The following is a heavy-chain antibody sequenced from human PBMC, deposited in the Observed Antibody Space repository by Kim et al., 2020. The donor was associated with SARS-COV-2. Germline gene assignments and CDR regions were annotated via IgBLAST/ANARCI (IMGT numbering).Heavy chain of an antibody. CDR2: ISWNSGSI. Sequence: GGSLRLSCAASGFTFGDYAMHWVRQAPGKGLEWVSGISWNSGSIGYADSVKGRFTISRDNAKNSLYLQMNSLRAEDTALYYCAKDILYSSSWHSFVFQGDYYGMDVWGQGTTVTVSS. CDR1: GFTFGDYA. D-gene: IGHD6-13*01. J-gene: IGHJ6*02. CDR3: AKDILYSSSWHSFVFQGDYYGMDV. V-gene: IGHV3-9*01.